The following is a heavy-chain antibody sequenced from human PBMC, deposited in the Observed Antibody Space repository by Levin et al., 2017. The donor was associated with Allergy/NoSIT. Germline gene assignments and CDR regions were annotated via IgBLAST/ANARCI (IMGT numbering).Heavy chain of an antibody. V-gene: IGHV4-34*01. D-gene: IGHD3-9*01. CDR2: INHSGST. CDR1: GGSFSGYY. Sequence: SETLSLTCAVYGGSFSGYYWSWIRQPPGKGLEWIGEINHSGSTNYNPSLKSRVTISVDTSKNQFSLKLSSVTAADTAVYYCARGRIYDILTGLYYYYYYMDVWGKGTTVTVSS. CDR3: ARGRIYDILTGLYYYYYYMDV. J-gene: IGHJ6*03.